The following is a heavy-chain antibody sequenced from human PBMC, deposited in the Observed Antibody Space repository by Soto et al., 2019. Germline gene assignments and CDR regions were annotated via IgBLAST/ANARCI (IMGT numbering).Heavy chain of an antibody. J-gene: IGHJ6*02. CDR3: ARRGITETNTYYYGLDV. CDR2: INAANGNI. Sequence: QVHLVQSGAEVRETGASVRISCEASGYTFTDYAIHWVRQAHGQRPEWMGWINAANGNIKSSRPFRGRVTLTIEKSASTAYLDRTSLRAEDTAVYFCARRGITETNTYYYGLDVWGQGTAVTVSS. D-gene: IGHD1-20*01. CDR1: GYTFTDYA. V-gene: IGHV1-3*01.